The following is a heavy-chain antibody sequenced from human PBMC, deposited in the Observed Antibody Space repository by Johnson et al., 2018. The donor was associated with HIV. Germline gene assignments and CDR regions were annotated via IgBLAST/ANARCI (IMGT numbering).Heavy chain of an antibody. CDR3: ARVGQQGSAFDS. J-gene: IGHJ3*02. V-gene: IGHV3-30*04. D-gene: IGHD6-13*01. Sequence: QVLLVESGGGVVQPGRSLRLSCAASGFTFSSYAMYWVRQAPGKGLEWVAVISYDGSNKYYADSVKGLFTISRDNSKNTLYLQMNSLRTEDTTIYDCARVGQQGSAFDSWGRGTMVTVSS. CDR1: GFTFSSYA. CDR2: ISYDGSNK.